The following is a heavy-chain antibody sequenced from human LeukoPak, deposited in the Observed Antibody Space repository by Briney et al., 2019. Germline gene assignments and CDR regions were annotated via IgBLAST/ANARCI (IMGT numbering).Heavy chain of an antibody. CDR3: AKDATAVVGTVYMDV. D-gene: IGHD6-13*01. Sequence: GGSLRLSCAASGFTFSNYEMNWVRQAPGKGLEWISHISNFGDMIHYADSVEDRFTISRDNAKNSLYLQMDSLRAEDTAVYYCAKDATAVVGTVYMDVWGKGTTVTISS. V-gene: IGHV3-48*03. CDR1: GFTFSNYE. J-gene: IGHJ6*03. CDR2: ISNFGDMI.